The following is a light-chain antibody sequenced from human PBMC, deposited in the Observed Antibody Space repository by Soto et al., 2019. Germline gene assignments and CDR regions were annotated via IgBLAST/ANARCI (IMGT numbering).Light chain of an antibody. J-gene: IGKJ4*01. Sequence: EIVLTQSPGTLSLSPGERATLACRASQSVSNNYLAWYQKKPGQAPRLLIYDASSRATDIPDRFSGSGSGTDFTLTISRLEPEDFGVFYSQQYGSSPTFGGGTKVEIK. V-gene: IGKV3-20*01. CDR2: DAS. CDR3: QQYGSSPT. CDR1: QSVSNNY.